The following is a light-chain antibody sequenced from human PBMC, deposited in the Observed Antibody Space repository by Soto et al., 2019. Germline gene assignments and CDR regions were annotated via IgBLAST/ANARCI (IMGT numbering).Light chain of an antibody. Sequence: QSFLTHPPSVSGAAGQRVTISCTGSSSNIGAGYDVHWYQQLPGTAPKLLIYDNRNRPSGVPDRFSGSKSGTSASLAITGLQAEDEADYYCQSYDSSMSAYVFGTGTKFTVL. CDR3: QSYDSSMSAYV. CDR1: SSNIGAGYD. CDR2: DNR. V-gene: IGLV1-40*01. J-gene: IGLJ1*01.